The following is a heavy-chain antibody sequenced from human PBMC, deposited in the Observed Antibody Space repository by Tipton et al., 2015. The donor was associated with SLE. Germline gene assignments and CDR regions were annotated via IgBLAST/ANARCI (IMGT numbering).Heavy chain of an antibody. D-gene: IGHD2-2*01. Sequence: TLSLTCTVSGGSLSTYYWSWIRQPPGKGLEWIGYIDYNGSTNYKASLRSRVTMSVDRSKNQFSLKLSSVTAADTAVYYCARRAVDYCGSSSCYLYFDYWGQGALVTVSS. J-gene: IGHJ4*02. CDR1: GGSLSTYY. CDR2: IDYNGST. CDR3: ARRAVDYCGSSSCYLYFDY. V-gene: IGHV4-59*08.